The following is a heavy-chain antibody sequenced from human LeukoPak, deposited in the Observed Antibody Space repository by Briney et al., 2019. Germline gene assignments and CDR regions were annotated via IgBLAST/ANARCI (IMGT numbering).Heavy chain of an antibody. CDR3: ARGGYGGYSYGQFS. CDR2: INPNSGGI. CDR1: GYTFTGYY. J-gene: IGHJ5*02. D-gene: IGHD5-18*01. V-gene: IGHV1-2*02. Sequence: ASVKVSCKASGYTFTGYYMHWVRQAPGQGLEWMGWINPNSGGINYAQKFQGRVTMTRDTSISTAYMELSRLRSDDTAVYYCARGGYGGYSYGQFSWGQGTLVTVSS.